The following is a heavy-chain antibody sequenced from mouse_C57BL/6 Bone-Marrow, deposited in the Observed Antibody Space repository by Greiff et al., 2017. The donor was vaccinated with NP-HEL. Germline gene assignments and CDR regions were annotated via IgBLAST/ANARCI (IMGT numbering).Heavy chain of an antibody. V-gene: IGHV1-47*01. D-gene: IGHD2-4*01. CDR2: FHPYNDDT. J-gene: IGHJ3*01. CDR1: GYTFTTYP. Sequence: QVTLKESGAELVKPGASVKMSCKASGYTFTTYPIEWMKQNHGKSLEWIGNFHPYNDDTKYNEKFKGKATLTVEKSSSTVYLELSRLTSDDSAVYYCARLDDYDGAFAYWGQGTLVTVSA. CDR3: ARLDDYDGAFAY.